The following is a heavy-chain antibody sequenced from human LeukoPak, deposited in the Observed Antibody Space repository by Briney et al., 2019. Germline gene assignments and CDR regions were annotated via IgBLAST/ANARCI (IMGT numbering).Heavy chain of an antibody. CDR2: IKQDGSEK. Sequence: GGSLRLSCAASGFTFSSYWMSWVRQAPGQGLEWVANIKQDGSEKYYVDSVKGRFTIFRDNAKNSLYLQMNSLRAEDTAVYYCARDPSSYCGGDCPLFDYWGQGTLVTVSS. CDR3: ARDPSSYCGGDCPLFDY. V-gene: IGHV3-7*01. D-gene: IGHD2-21*02. J-gene: IGHJ4*02. CDR1: GFTFSSYW.